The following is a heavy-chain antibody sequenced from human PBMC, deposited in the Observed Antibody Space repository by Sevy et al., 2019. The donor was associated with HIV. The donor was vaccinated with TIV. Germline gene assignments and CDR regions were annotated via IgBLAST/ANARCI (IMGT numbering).Heavy chain of an antibody. CDR2: IGTAGDT. CDR3: ARGGSDAFDF. CDR1: GFNLRTYD. J-gene: IGHJ3*01. Sequence: GGSLRLSCAASGFNLRTYDMHWVRQAPGKGLEWVSAIGTAGDTSYPASVKGRFTISREYARNSLHLQMNNLGVGDTAMYFCARGGSDAFDFWGRGAMVTVSS. D-gene: IGHD3-10*01. V-gene: IGHV3-13*01.